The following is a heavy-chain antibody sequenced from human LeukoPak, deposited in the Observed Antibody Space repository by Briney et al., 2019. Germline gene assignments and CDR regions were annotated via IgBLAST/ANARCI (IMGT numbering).Heavy chain of an antibody. D-gene: IGHD6-19*01. CDR2: INPNSGGT. V-gene: IGHV1-2*02. CDR3: ARISVAGGF. J-gene: IGHJ1*01. CDR1: GYPFTDYY. Sequence: ASVKVSCKASGYPFTDYYVQWVRQAPGQGLEWMGWINPNSGGTNYAQKFQGRVTMTRDTSISTAYMELSRLTSDDTAVYYCARISVAGGFWGPGTLVTVSS.